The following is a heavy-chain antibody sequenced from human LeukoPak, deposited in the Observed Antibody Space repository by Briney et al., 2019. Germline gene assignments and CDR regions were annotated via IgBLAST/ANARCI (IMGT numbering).Heavy chain of an antibody. Sequence: PGESLRLSCAASGFTFSSYSMNWVRQAPGKGLEWVSSISSSSSYIYYADSVKGRFTISRDNAQNSLYLQMNSLRAEDTAVYYCARGPMVRTNLFDYWGQGTLVTVSS. D-gene: IGHD3-10*01. CDR3: ARGPMVRTNLFDY. CDR2: ISSSSSYI. V-gene: IGHV3-21*01. J-gene: IGHJ4*02. CDR1: GFTFSSYS.